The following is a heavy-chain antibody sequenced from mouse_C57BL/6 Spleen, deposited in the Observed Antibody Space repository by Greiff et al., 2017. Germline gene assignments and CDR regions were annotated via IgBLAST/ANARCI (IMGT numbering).Heavy chain of an antibody. V-gene: IGHV1-72*01. Sequence: QVQLQQPGAELVKPGASVKLSCTASGYTFTSYWMHWVKQRPGRGLEWIGRIAPNSGGTKYNEKFKSKATLTVDKPSITAYMQLSSLTSEDSAVYYCARSGSSWDYFDYWGQGTTLTVSS. CDR3: ARSGSSWDYFDY. D-gene: IGHD1-1*01. CDR1: GYTFTSYW. CDR2: IAPNSGGT. J-gene: IGHJ2*01.